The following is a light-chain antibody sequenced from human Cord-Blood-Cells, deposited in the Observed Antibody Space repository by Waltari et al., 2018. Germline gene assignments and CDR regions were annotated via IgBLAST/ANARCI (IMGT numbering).Light chain of an antibody. Sequence: DIQMTQSPSSLSASVGDRVPITCRASQCISSYLNWYQQKPAKAPKLLIYAASSLQSGVPSRFSGSGSGTDFTLTISSLQPEDFATYYCQQSYSTPIFTFGPETKVDIK. V-gene: IGKV1-39*01. CDR1: QCISSY. J-gene: IGKJ3*01. CDR3: QQSYSTPIFT. CDR2: AAS.